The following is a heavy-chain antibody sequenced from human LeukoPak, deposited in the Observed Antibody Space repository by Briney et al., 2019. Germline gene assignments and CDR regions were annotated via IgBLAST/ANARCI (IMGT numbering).Heavy chain of an antibody. V-gene: IGHV3-23*01. Sequence: AGGSLRLSCAASGFTFSTFAMIWVRQPPGKGLEWVSSIFPSGGEIHYADSVRGRFTISRDNSKSTLPLQMNSLRAEDTAVYYCARVLSGFHNTGGQGTLVTVSS. CDR1: GFTFSTFA. J-gene: IGHJ4*02. CDR2: IFPSGGEI. CDR3: ARVLSGFHNT. D-gene: IGHD5-12*01.